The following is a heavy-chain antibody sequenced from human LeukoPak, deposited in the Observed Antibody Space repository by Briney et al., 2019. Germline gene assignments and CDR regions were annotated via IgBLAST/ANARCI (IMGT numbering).Heavy chain of an antibody. CDR1: GFTFSRNW. CDR2: IKQDGSEK. V-gene: IGHV3-7*01. CDR3: AREQMTVYGDYGDAFDI. Sequence: GGSLRLSRVASGFTFSRNWLSWVRQAPGEGLGWVAHIKQDGSEKYYVDSVKGRFTISRDNAKNSLFLQMNSLRAEDTAVYYCAREQMTVYGDYGDAFDIWGQGTLVTVSS. D-gene: IGHD4-17*01. J-gene: IGHJ4*02.